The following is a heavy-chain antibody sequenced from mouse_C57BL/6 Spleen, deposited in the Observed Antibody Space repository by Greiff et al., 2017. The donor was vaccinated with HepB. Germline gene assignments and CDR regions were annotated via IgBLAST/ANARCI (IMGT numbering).Heavy chain of an antibody. D-gene: IGHD1-1*01. CDR3: AREAVITTVVGFAY. Sequence: EVQLQQSGPELVKPGASVKMSCKASGYTFTDYNMHWVKQSHGKSLEWIGYINPNNGGTSYNQKFKGKAKLTVNKSSSTAYMALRSLTSEDSAVYYCAREAVITTVVGFAYWGQGTLVTVSA. CDR1: GYTFTDYN. CDR2: INPNNGGT. J-gene: IGHJ3*01. V-gene: IGHV1-22*01.